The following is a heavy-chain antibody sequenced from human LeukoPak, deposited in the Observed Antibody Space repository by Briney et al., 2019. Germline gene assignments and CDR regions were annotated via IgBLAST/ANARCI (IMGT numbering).Heavy chain of an antibody. CDR2: ISYDGSNK. J-gene: IGHJ3*02. CDR3: AKGNYYDSSGPDAFDI. CDR1: GFTFSSYG. D-gene: IGHD3-22*01. Sequence: GGSLRLSCAAPGFTFSSYGMHWVRQAPGKGLEWVAVISYDGSNKYYADSVKGRFTISRDNAKNSLYLQMNSLRAEDTALYYCAKGNYYDSSGPDAFDIWGQGTMVTVSS. V-gene: IGHV3-30*18.